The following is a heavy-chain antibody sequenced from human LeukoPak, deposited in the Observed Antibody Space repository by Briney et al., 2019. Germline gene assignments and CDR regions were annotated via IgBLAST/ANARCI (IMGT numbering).Heavy chain of an antibody. D-gene: IGHD1-14*01. CDR1: EFIFTNYW. CDR2: IDNDGSDS. J-gene: IGHJ3*02. V-gene: IGHV3-74*01. Sequence: GGSLRLSCAASEFIFTNYWMHWVRQAPGEGLVWVSRIDNDGSDSIYADSVKGRFTISRDNAKNTVYLQMHGLRADDTAVYYCARGGYHHGFDIWGQGTMVTVSS. CDR3: ARGGYHHGFDI.